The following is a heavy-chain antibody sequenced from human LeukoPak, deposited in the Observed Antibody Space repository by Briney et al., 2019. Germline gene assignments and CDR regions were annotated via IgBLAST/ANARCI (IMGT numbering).Heavy chain of an antibody. D-gene: IGHD2/OR15-2a*01. CDR3: AREGEEYYDAFDI. Sequence: RSGGSLRLSCAASGFTFSSYGMHWVRQAPGKGLEWVSSISSSSSYIYYADSVKGRFTISRDNAKNSLYLQMNSLRAEDTAVYYCAREGEEYYDAFDIWGQGTMVTVSS. CDR1: GFTFSSYG. V-gene: IGHV3-21*01. CDR2: ISSSSSYI. J-gene: IGHJ3*02.